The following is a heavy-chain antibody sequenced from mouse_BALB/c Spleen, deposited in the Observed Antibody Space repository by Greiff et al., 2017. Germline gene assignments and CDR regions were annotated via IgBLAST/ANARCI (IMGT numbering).Heavy chain of an antibody. CDR2: ISSGGSYT. V-gene: IGHV5-9-4*01. Sequence: EVQRVESGGGLVKPGGSLKLSCAASGFTFSSYAMSWVRQSPEKRLEWVAEISSGGSYTYYPDTVTGRFTISRDNAKNTLYLEMSSLRSEDTAMYYCAREGNGNYFDYWGQGTTLTVSS. CDR3: AREGNGNYFDY. D-gene: IGHD2-1*01. J-gene: IGHJ2*01. CDR1: GFTFSSYA.